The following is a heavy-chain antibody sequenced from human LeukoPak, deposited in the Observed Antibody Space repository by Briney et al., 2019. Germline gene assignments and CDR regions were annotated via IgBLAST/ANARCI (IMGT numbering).Heavy chain of an antibody. V-gene: IGHV1-18*04. CDR2: ISLYNGNR. Sequence: GASVKVSCKASGYTFTGYYMHWVRQAPGQGLEWMAWISLYNGNRKYAQKVQGRVSVTTDTSTSTVYMELRSLRFDDTAVYYCARTQDVTYYYYYMDVWGKGTTVTVSS. CDR1: GYTFTGYY. D-gene: IGHD2-21*01. CDR3: ARTQDVTYYYYYMDV. J-gene: IGHJ6*03.